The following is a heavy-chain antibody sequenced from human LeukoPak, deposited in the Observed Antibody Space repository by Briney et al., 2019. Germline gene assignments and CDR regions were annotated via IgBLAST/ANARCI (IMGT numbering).Heavy chain of an antibody. D-gene: IGHD6-13*01. V-gene: IGHV3-23*01. Sequence: GGSLRLSCAASGFTFSSYAMSWARQAPGKGLEWVSAISGSGGSTYYADSVKGRFTISRDNSKNTLYLQMNSLRAEDTAVYYCARDEDPWWMGAAAGVNWFDPWGQGTLVTVSS. CDR1: GFTFSSYA. CDR3: ARDEDPWWMGAAAGVNWFDP. CDR2: ISGSGGST. J-gene: IGHJ5*02.